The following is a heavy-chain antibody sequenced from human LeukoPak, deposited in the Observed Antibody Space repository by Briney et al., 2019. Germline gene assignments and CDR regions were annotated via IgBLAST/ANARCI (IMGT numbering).Heavy chain of an antibody. J-gene: IGHJ4*02. CDR3: AKEMDPYGSGSYYPYFAFDY. V-gene: IGHV3-30*18. Sequence: PGGSLRLSCAATGFTFSSYGMHRIRQPPDKRLPWTALISYDGSNKYYADSVKGRFTISRDNSKNTLYLQMNSLRAEDTAVYYCAKEMDPYGSGSYYPYFAFDYWGQGTLVTVSS. D-gene: IGHD3-10*01. CDR1: GFTFSSYG. CDR2: ISYDGSNK.